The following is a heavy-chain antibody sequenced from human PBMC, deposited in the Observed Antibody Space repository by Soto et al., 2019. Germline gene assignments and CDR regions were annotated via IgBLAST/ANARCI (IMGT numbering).Heavy chain of an antibody. CDR2: IYPGDSDT. J-gene: IGHJ3*02. CDR1: GYSFTRYW. CDR3: ASQEMATKNVDAFDI. D-gene: IGHD5-12*01. V-gene: IGHV5-51*01. Sequence: GESLKISCKGSGYSFTRYWIGWVRQMPGKGLEWMGIIYPGDSDTRYSPSFQGQVTISADNSISTAYLQWSSLKASDTAMYYCASQEMATKNVDAFDIWGQGTMVTVSS.